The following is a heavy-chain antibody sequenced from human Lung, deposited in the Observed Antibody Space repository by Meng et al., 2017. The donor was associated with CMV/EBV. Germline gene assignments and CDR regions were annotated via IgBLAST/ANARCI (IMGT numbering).Heavy chain of an antibody. D-gene: IGHD1-1*01. V-gene: IGHV3-30*02. CDR1: GLSTYG. CDR2: IWFDGSSK. J-gene: IGHJ4*02. CDR3: AKDGKSGGYFDY. Sequence: VRWVESGEGVVQPGGSLRLSCGASGLSTYGMHWVRQVPGKGLEWVAFIWFDGSSKYYADSVKGRFSISRDNSKNTLYLQMNSLRPEDTGVYYCAKDGKSGGYFDYWGQGTLVTVSS.